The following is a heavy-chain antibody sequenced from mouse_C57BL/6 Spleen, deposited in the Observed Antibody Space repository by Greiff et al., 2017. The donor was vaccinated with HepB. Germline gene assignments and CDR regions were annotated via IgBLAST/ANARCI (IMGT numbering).Heavy chain of an antibody. D-gene: IGHD3-2*02. CDR3: TRWALGEAIMDY. V-gene: IGHV1-82*01. J-gene: IGHJ4*01. CDR2: IYPGDGDT. CDR1: GYSFSSSW. Sequence: VQLKESGPELVKPGASVKISCKASGYSFSSSWMNWVKQRPGKGLEWIGRIYPGDGDTNYNGKFKGKATLTADKSSSTAYMQLSSRTSEDSAVYCCTRWALGEAIMDYWGQGTSVTVSS.